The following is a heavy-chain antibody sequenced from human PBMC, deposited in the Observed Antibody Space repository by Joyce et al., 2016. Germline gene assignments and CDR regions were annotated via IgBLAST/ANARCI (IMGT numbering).Heavy chain of an antibody. CDR3: ARGTIGKLDF. Sequence: QVQLQESGPGLVKPSGTLSLTCNVSGDSISSYNWWIWVRQAPGKGLEVIGEVYHTGSTNYSPSLKNRVTMSVDKSKNQFFLRLTSVTAADSALYYCARGTIGKLDFWGQGTLAIVSS. CDR2: VYHTGST. CDR1: GDSISSYNW. D-gene: IGHD4-23*01. V-gene: IGHV4-4*02. J-gene: IGHJ4*02.